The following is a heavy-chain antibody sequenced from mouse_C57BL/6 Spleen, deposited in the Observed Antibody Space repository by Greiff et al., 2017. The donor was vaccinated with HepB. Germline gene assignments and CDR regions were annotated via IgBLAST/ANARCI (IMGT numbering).Heavy chain of an antibody. V-gene: IGHV1-82*01. CDR1: GYAFSSSW. CDR2: IYPGDGDT. CDR3: AREGLRQDY. Sequence: QVQLQQSGPELVKPGASVKISCKASGYAFSSSWMNWVKQRPGKGLEWIGRIYPGDGDTNYNGKFKGKATLTADKSSSTAYMQLSSLTSEDSAVYFCAREGLRQDYWGQGTTLTVSS. D-gene: IGHD2-4*01. J-gene: IGHJ2*01.